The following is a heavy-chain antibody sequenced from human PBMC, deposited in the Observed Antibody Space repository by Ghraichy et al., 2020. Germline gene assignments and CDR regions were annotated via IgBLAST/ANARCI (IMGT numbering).Heavy chain of an antibody. CDR1: GFILSEYS. V-gene: IGHV3-21*01. D-gene: IGHD4-17*01. CDR2: ISDSSSDI. Sequence: GSLRLSCAASGFILSEYSMNWVRQAPGKGLEWVSSISDSSSDIYYADSVRGRFTVSRDNARGSVYLQMNSLRVEDTAVYYCARDRAAVTTGYFDYWGQGTLVTVSS. J-gene: IGHJ4*02. CDR3: ARDRAAVTTGYFDY.